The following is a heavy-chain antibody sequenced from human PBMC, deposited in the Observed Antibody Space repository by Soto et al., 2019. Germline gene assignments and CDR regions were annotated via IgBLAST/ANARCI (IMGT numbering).Heavy chain of an antibody. CDR3: ARSPRYCSGGSCYKGGQYYFDY. Sequence: GGSLRLSCAASGFTFSSYEMNWVRQAPGKGLEWVSYISSSGSTIYYADSMKGRFTISRDNAKNSLYLQMNSLRAEDTAVYYCARSPRYCSGGSCYKGGQYYFDYWGQGTLVTVSS. J-gene: IGHJ4*02. CDR2: ISSSGSTI. D-gene: IGHD2-15*01. V-gene: IGHV3-48*03. CDR1: GFTFSSYE.